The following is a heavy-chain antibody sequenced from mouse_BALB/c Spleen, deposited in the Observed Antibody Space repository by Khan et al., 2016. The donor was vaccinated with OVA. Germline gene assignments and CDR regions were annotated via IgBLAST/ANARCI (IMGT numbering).Heavy chain of an antibody. Sequence: EVQLVESGPGLVKPSQSLSLTCTVTGYSITTDYAWNWLRQFPGNKLEWMGFISYSGNTKYKPSLKSRISITRDKSKNQFFLQLKSVTTKDTARYDCARVYGGDFDYWGKGTTLTVSS. V-gene: IGHV3-2*02. J-gene: IGHJ2*01. CDR3: ARVYGGDFDY. D-gene: IGHD1-1*01. CDR1: GYSITTDYA. CDR2: ISYSGNT.